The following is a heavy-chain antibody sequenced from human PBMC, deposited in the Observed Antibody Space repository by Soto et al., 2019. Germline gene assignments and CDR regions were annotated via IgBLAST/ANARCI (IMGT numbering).Heavy chain of an antibody. J-gene: IGHJ4*02. D-gene: IGHD1-26*01. CDR1: GFTFSNYA. Sequence: EVQLLESGGGLVQPGGSLRLACAASGFTFSNYAMTWVRQAPGKGLEWITTINDGGTTTFYADSVKGLFTISRDTSENTLYLQMSSRSAEDTAIYYCAKGAWELTTYFDYWGQGTLVTVAS. CDR3: AKGAWELTTYFDY. V-gene: IGHV3-23*01. CDR2: INDGGTTT.